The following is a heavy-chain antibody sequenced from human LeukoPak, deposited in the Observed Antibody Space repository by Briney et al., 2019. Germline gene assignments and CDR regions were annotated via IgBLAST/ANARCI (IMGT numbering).Heavy chain of an antibody. Sequence: PSETLSLTCAVSGGSISSSNWWSWVRQPPGKGLEWIGEIYHSGSTNYNPSLKSRVTISVDKSKNQFSLKLSSVTAADTAVYYCACSYYYDSSGYYSRAEYFQHWGQGTLVTVSS. J-gene: IGHJ1*01. CDR1: GGSISSSNW. D-gene: IGHD3-22*01. CDR2: IYHSGST. V-gene: IGHV4-4*02. CDR3: ACSYYYDSSGYYSRAEYFQH.